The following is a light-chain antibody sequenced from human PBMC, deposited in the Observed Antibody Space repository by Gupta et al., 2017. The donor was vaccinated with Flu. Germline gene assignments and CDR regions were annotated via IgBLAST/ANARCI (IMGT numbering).Light chain of an antibody. Sequence: EIVLTQSPATLSLSPVERATLSCRASQSVSSYLAWYQQKPGQAPRLIIYDASNRASGNTGWFSGRGYTKDFTLTSSSREDEDFAVYYDQQRTNSGTFGRGTKVEIK. V-gene: IGKV3-11*01. CDR1: QSVSSY. J-gene: IGKJ4*01. CDR2: DAS. CDR3: QQRTNSGT.